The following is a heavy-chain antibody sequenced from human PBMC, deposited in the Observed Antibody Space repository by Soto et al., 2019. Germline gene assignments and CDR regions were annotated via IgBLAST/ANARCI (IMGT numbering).Heavy chain of an antibody. CDR1: GFTFSIYG. Sequence: GGSLRLSCAASGFTFSIYGMHWVRQAPGKGLEWVSYISTSSSNIYYADSVKGRFTISRDSAKSSLYLQMNSLRDEDTAVYYCARGWGYRHYYGMDVWGQGTTVTVSS. D-gene: IGHD1-26*01. J-gene: IGHJ6*02. V-gene: IGHV3-48*02. CDR2: ISTSSSNI. CDR3: ARGWGYRHYYGMDV.